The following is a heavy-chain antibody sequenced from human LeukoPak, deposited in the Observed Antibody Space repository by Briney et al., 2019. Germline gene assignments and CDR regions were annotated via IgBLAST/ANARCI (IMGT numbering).Heavy chain of an antibody. Sequence: ASVKVSCKASGYTFSGYYIHWVRQAPGQGLEWVGRINPNNGGTNYAQKFQGRVTMTRDMSMSTAYMELSRLRSDDTAVYYCAGEDNSSGYRPFDIWGQGTMVTVPS. CDR1: GYTFSGYY. CDR3: AGEDNSSGYRPFDI. J-gene: IGHJ3*02. V-gene: IGHV1-2*06. CDR2: INPNNGGT. D-gene: IGHD3-22*01.